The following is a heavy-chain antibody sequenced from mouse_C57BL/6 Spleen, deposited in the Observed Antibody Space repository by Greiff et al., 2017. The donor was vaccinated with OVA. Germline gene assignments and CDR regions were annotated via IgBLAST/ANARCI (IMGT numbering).Heavy chain of an antibody. Sequence: VQLQQSGAELVKPGASVKLSCTASGFNIKAYYMHWVKQRPEQGLEWIGTIVPVDGDTKYAPQFQGKATITADTSSNTASLQLSSLTSEDTAVYYYARSNYDDDWGQGTTLTVSS. V-gene: IGHV14-2*01. D-gene: IGHD2-4*01. CDR3: ARSNYDDD. J-gene: IGHJ2*01. CDR1: GFNIKAYY. CDR2: IVPVDGDT.